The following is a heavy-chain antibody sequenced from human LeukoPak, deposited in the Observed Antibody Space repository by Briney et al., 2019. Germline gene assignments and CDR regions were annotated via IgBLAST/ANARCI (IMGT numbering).Heavy chain of an antibody. Sequence: GGSLRLSCAASGFTFSSYAMSWVRQAPGKGLEWVSIIYSGGSTDYADSVKGRFTISRDNSKNTLYLQMNSLRAEDTAVYYCARPVRLAFDPWGQGTLVTVSS. J-gene: IGHJ5*02. D-gene: IGHD1-1*01. CDR2: IYSGGST. CDR3: ARPVRLAFDP. V-gene: IGHV3-66*04. CDR1: GFTFSSYA.